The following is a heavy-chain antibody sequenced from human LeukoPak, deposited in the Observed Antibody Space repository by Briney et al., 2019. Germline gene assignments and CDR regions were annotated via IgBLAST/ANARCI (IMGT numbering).Heavy chain of an antibody. CDR3: ARANGDLWVDY. CDR1: GFTFSSYW. Sequence: GGSLRLSCAASGFTFSSYWMHWVRQAPGKGLVWVSRINSDGRSTIYADSVKGRFTISRDNARNTLYLQMNSLRAEDTAVYYCARANGDLWVDYWGQGTLVTVSS. CDR2: INSDGRST. V-gene: IGHV3-74*01. J-gene: IGHJ4*02. D-gene: IGHD4-17*01.